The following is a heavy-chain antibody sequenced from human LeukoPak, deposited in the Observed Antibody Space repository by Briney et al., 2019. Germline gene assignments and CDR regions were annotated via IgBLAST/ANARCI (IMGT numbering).Heavy chain of an antibody. CDR2: ISYDGGNT. D-gene: IGHD6-19*01. Sequence: GGSLRLSCAASGFTFSSSGMHWVRQAPGKGLEGVAFISYDGGNTDYADSVKGRFTISRDNSKNTLYLQMNSLRAEDTAVYYCAKDSLSYSSGWYNLGYFDYWGQGTLVTVSS. CDR1: GFTFSSSG. J-gene: IGHJ4*02. CDR3: AKDSLSYSSGWYNLGYFDY. V-gene: IGHV3-30*18.